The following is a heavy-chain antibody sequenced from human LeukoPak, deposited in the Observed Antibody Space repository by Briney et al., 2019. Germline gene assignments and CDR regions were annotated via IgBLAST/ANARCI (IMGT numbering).Heavy chain of an antibody. CDR2: MFYSGST. V-gene: IGHV4-59*01. J-gene: IGHJ4*02. CDR1: GDSISSYY. Sequence: PPETLSLTCTVPGDSISSYYWCWIRQPPGKGLEWIGYMFYSGSTNYNPSLKSRVTISVGTSKIRFSLTLSSVTAADTAVYYCAPLATGEPLDYWGQGTLVTVSS. D-gene: IGHD7-27*01. CDR3: APLATGEPLDY.